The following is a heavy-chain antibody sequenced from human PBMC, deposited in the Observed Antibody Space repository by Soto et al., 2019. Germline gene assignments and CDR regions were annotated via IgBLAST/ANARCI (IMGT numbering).Heavy chain of an antibody. CDR1: GFTFSSYG. CDR3: AKDGSLRFLEWLLHLNY. Sequence: GALRLSCAASGFTFSSYGMHWVRQAPGKGLEWVAVISYDGSNKYYADSVKGRFTISRDNSKNTLYLQMNSLRAEDTAVYYCAKDGSLRFLEWLLHLNYWGQGTLVTVSS. V-gene: IGHV3-30*18. D-gene: IGHD3-3*01. J-gene: IGHJ4*02. CDR2: ISYDGSNK.